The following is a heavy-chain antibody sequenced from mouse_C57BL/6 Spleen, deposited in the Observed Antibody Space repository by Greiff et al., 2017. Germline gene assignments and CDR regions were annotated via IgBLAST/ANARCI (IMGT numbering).Heavy chain of an antibody. Sequence: EVQLQQSGPELVKPGASVKISCKASGYTFTDYYMNWVKQSHGTSLEWIGDINPNYGGTSYNQKFKGKATLTVDKSSSTAYMELRSLTSEDSAVYYCAMYYYGSSSRYFDVWGTGTTVTVSS. D-gene: IGHD1-1*01. CDR2: INPNYGGT. V-gene: IGHV1-26*01. CDR3: AMYYYGSSSRYFDV. CDR1: GYTFTDYY. J-gene: IGHJ1*03.